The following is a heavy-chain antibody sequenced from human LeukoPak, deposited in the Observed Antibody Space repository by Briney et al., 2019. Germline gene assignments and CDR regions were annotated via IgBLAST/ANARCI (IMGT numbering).Heavy chain of an antibody. CDR2: IYYSGST. CDR1: GYSISSGYY. CDR3: PRGTYYYDSGAHY. D-gene: IGHD3-22*01. V-gene: IGHV4-38-2*01. J-gene: IGHJ4*02. Sequence: SESLSLTCAVSGYSISSGYYWGWIRQPPGKGRGGSGSIYYSGSTYYNPSLKSRVTISIDTSKNQFSLKLSSVTAADTAVYYCPRGTYYYDSGAHYWGQGTLVTVSS.